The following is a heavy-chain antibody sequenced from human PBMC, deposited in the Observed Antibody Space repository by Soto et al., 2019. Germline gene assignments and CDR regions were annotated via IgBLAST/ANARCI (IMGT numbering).Heavy chain of an antibody. CDR3: ANPVANDAFDI. CDR1: GGTFSSYA. CDR2: IIPIFGTA. V-gene: IGHV1-69*13. D-gene: IGHD2-21*01. J-gene: IGHJ3*02. Sequence: SVKVSCKASGGTFSSYAISWVRQAPGQGLEWMGGIIPIFGTANYAQKFQGRVTITADESTSTTYMELSSLRSEDTAVYYCANPVANDAFDIWGQGTMVTVSS.